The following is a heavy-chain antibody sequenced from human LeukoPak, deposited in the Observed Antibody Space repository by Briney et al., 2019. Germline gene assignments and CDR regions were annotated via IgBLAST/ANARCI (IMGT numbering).Heavy chain of an antibody. Sequence: PQTLSLTCTVSGGSISSGGYYWSWIRQHPGKGLEWIGYIYYSGSTYYNPSLKSRVTISVDTSKNQFSLKLSSVTAADTAVYYCARARDGPSWRSPWFDPWGQGTLVTVSS. CDR1: GGSISSGGYY. CDR3: ARARDGPSWRSPWFDP. D-gene: IGHD3-10*01. J-gene: IGHJ5*02. CDR2: IYYSGST. V-gene: IGHV4-31*03.